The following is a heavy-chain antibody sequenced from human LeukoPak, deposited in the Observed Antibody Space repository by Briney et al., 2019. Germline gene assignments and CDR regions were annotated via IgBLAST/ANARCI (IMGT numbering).Heavy chain of an antibody. D-gene: IGHD3-22*01. J-gene: IGHJ3*02. CDR1: GFTFSSFV. V-gene: IGHV3-23*01. CDR3: AKKLYYYDSSGYSPAFHI. CDR2: IGGSSRCT. Sequence: GGSLRLSCAASGFTFSSFVMSWVRQAPGKGLEWVSYIGGSSRCTNYADSVKGRFTISRDNSKNTVYLQMNSLRAEDTAVYYCAKKLYYYDSSGYSPAFHICRQGTMVTLSS.